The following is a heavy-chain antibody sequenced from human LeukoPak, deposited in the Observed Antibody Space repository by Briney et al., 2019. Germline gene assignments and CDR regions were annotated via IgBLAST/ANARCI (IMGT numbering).Heavy chain of an antibody. V-gene: IGHV1-18*01. D-gene: IGHD6-6*01. Sequence: ASVNVSFMASVYTFTSYGISWVRQAPGQGLEWMGWISAYNGNTNYAQKLQGRVTITTDTSTSTAYMELRSLRSDDTAVYYCARGFSSSEDYWGQGALVTVCS. CDR3: ARGFSSSEDY. J-gene: IGHJ4*02. CDR2: ISAYNGNT. CDR1: VYTFTSYG.